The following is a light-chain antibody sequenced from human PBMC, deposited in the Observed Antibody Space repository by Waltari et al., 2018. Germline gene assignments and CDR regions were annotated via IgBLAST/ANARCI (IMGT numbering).Light chain of an antibody. Sequence: YVLTPPPSVSVHPGKTARLTCGGDNIGSKRVSLYQQKPGQAPVLVMFYDSDRPSEIPERFSGSNTGNTATLTISWVEAGDEADYHCQVWDDVTDSGVFGGGTKLTVL. CDR2: YDS. V-gene: IGLV3-21*04. J-gene: IGLJ3*02. CDR1: NIGSKR. CDR3: QVWDDVTDSGV.